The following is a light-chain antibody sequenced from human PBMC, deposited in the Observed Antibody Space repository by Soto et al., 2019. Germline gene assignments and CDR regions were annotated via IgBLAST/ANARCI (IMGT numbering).Light chain of an antibody. CDR1: RNNIGNYNL. V-gene: IGLV2-23*01. CDR3: CSYAGENTVV. Sequence: QSVLTQPASVSGSPGQSIVISCTGSRNNIGNYNLVSWYQQHPGKAPKLIISADDNRPSGVSIRFSGSKSGYTASLTISALQAEDEAHYYSCSYAGENTVVFGGGTQLTVL. J-gene: IGLJ2*01. CDR2: ADD.